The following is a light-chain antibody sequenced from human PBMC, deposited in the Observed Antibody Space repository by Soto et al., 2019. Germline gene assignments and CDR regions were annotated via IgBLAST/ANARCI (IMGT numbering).Light chain of an antibody. CDR3: QQYYNSALT. CDR1: QGISSY. J-gene: IGKJ4*01. V-gene: IGKV1-8*01. Sequence: AIPRTQSPSSLSASTGDRVTIACRASQGISSYLAWYQQKPGKAPKLLIYAASTLQSGVPSRFSGSESGTDFTLTISSLQPEDSASYYCQQYYNSALTFGGGTKVDIK. CDR2: AAS.